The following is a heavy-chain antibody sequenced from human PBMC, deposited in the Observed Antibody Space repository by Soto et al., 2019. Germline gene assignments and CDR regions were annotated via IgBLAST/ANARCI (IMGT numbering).Heavy chain of an antibody. D-gene: IGHD1-26*01. CDR3: AKDRESSPTY. CDR1: GFTFSSYG. CDR2: ISYDGSNK. V-gene: IGHV3-30*18. Sequence: QVQLVESGGGVVQPGRSLRLSCAASGFTFSSYGMHWVRQAPGKGLEWVAVISYDGSNKYYADSVKGRFTISRDNSKNTLYLQMNSLRAEDTAGYYCAKDRESSPTYWGQGTLVTVSS. J-gene: IGHJ4*02.